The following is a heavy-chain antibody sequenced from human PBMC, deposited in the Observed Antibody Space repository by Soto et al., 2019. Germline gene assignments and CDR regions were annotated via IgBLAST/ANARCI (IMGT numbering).Heavy chain of an antibody. J-gene: IGHJ5*02. V-gene: IGHV3-74*01. CDR3: ASLTSMVVPAVDGWFDP. CDR1: GFTFSSYW. CDR2: INSDGSST. Sequence: PGGSLRFSCAASGFTFSSYWMHWVRQAPGKGLVWVSRINSDGSSTSYADSVKGRFTISRDNAKNTLYLQMNSLRAEDTAVYYCASLTSMVVPAVDGWFDPWGQGTLVTVSS. D-gene: IGHD2-2*01.